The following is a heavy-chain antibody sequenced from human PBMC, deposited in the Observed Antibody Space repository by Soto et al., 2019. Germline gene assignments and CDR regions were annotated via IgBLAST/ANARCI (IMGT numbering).Heavy chain of an antibody. CDR3: ARDGWDSSGYPYYFDY. J-gene: IGHJ4*02. D-gene: IGHD3-22*01. Sequence: PSETLSLTCTVSGGSISSYYWSWIRQPPGKGLEWIGYIYYSGSSNYNPSLKSRVTISVDTSKNQFSLKLSSVTAADTAVYYCARDGWDSSGYPYYFDYWGQGALVTVSS. V-gene: IGHV4-59*01. CDR2: IYYSGSS. CDR1: GGSISSYY.